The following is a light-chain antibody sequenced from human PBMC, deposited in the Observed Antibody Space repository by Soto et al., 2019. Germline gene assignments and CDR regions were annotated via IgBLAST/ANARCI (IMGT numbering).Light chain of an antibody. CDR1: SSNIGKNT. Sequence: QSVLAQPPSVSGTPGQRVTISCSGSSSNIGKNTVSWYQQLPGAAPKPLISTDNQRPSGVPDRFSGSKSGTSASLAISGLQSEDEADYYCAAWDHSLNGHVFGTGTKVTVL. CDR2: TDN. J-gene: IGLJ1*01. CDR3: AAWDHSLNGHV. V-gene: IGLV1-44*01.